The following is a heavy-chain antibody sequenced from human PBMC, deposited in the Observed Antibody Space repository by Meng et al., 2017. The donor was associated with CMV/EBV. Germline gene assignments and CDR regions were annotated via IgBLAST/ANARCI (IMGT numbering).Heavy chain of an antibody. CDR2: ISSSSSTI. J-gene: IGHJ4*02. CDR3: WRFGVSQGFDY. CDR1: GFTFSSYS. D-gene: IGHD3-10*01. Sequence: GESLRLSCAASGFTFSSYSMNWVRQAPGKGLEWVSYISSSSSTIYYADSVKGRFTISRDNAKNSLYLQMNSLRAEDTAVYYCWRFGVSQGFDYWGQGTLVTVSS. V-gene: IGHV3-48*04.